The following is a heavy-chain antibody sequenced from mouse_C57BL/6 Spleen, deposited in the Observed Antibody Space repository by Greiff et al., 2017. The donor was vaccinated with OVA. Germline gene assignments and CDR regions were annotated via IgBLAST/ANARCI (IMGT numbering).Heavy chain of an antibody. CDR3: ARQGPNYYGSSWFAY. J-gene: IGHJ3*01. D-gene: IGHD1-1*01. CDR1: GFTFSSYG. Sequence: EVKLVESGGDLVKPGGSLKLSWAASGFTFSSYGMSWVRQTPDKRLEWVATISSGGSYPYYPDSVKGRFTISRDNAKNTLYLQMSSLKSEDTAMYYCARQGPNYYGSSWFAYWGQGTLVTVSA. V-gene: IGHV5-6*01. CDR2: ISSGGSYP.